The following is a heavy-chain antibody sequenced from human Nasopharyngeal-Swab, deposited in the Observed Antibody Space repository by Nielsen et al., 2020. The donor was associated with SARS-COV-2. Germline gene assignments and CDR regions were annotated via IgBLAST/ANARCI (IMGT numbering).Heavy chain of an antibody. CDR1: GYTFTSYG. V-gene: IGHV1-18*01. CDR2: ISAYNGNT. Sequence: SVKVSCKASGYTFTSYGISWVRQAPGQGLEWMGWISAYNGNTNYAQKFQGWVTMTRDTSISTAYMELSRLRSDDTAVYYCAREIVVAGQGVAFDIWGQGTMVTVSS. D-gene: IGHD6-19*01. CDR3: AREIVVAGQGVAFDI. J-gene: IGHJ3*02.